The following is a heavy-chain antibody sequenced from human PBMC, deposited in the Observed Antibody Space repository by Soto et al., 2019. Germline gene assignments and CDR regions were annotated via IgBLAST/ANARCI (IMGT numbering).Heavy chain of an antibody. CDR1: GFTFIDYY. Sequence: GSLRLSCAASGFTFIDYYMTWIRQAPGKGLEWVSYISSSGSNTNYADSVKGRFTISRDNAKNSLYLQMTSLRAEDTAVYYCVRDQLALDSWGQGTLVTVSS. V-gene: IGHV3-11*06. CDR3: VRDQLALDS. J-gene: IGHJ4*02. CDR2: ISSSGSNT. D-gene: IGHD1-1*01.